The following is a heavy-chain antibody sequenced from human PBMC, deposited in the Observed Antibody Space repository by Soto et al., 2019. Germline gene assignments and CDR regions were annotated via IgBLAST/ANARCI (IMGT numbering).Heavy chain of an antibody. CDR1: GYSFTSYY. V-gene: IGHV1-46*01. Sequence: ASVKVSCKASGYSFTSYYLHWVRQAPGQGLEWMGIINPNSTSTSYAQKFQGRVTMTRDTSTSTAYMELRSLRSEDTAVYYCARDPSYCSSTSCYNDDGYYYYYYGMDVWGQGTTVTVSS. D-gene: IGHD2-2*02. J-gene: IGHJ6*02. CDR2: INPNSTST. CDR3: ARDPSYCSSTSCYNDDGYYYYYYGMDV.